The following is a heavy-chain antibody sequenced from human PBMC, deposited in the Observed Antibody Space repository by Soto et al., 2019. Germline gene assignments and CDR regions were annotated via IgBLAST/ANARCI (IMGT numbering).Heavy chain of an antibody. J-gene: IGHJ4*01. CDR1: GVSFNDYY. Sequence: QVQLQESGPGLVKASETLSLSCSVSGVSFNDYYWAWLRQPPGKGLEWIGYVFYSGISNHSPSLRSRVTISVDTYKKQFSLTLTSVTAADTAVYYCAGGSSGSPTFDSWGRGTLVSVSA. D-gene: IGHD3-10*01. V-gene: IGHV4-59*01. CDR2: VFYSGIS. CDR3: AGGSSGSPTFDS.